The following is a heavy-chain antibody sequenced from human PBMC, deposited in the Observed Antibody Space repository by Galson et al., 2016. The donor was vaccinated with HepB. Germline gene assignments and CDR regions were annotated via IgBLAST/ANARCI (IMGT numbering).Heavy chain of an antibody. J-gene: IGHJ4*02. D-gene: IGHD6-13*01. CDR3: VTERRTSSWCF. V-gene: IGHV3-7*01. Sequence: SLRLSCAASGFTFSSYWMTWVRQAPGKGPEWVTHIKEDGSEIYYVESVKGRFTISRDNAKNSLYLQMNSLRAEDTAVYSSVTERRTSSWCFWGQGAQVTVSS. CDR1: GFTFSSYW. CDR2: IKEDGSEI.